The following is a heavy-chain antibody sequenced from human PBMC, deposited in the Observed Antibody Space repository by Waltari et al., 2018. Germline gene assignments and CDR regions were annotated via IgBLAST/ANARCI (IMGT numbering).Heavy chain of an antibody. J-gene: IGHJ1*01. CDR3: AKEGYYYDSSGSTDAEYFQH. V-gene: IGHV3-30*18. CDR1: GLPFSSYG. D-gene: IGHD3-22*01. Sequence: QVQLVESGGGVVQPGRSLRLSCAASGLPFSSYGLHWLPQAPGTGLGWVAVISYDGSNKYYADSVKGRFTISRDNSKNTLYLQMNSLRAEDTAVYYCAKEGYYYDSSGSTDAEYFQHWGQGTLVTVSS. CDR2: ISYDGSNK.